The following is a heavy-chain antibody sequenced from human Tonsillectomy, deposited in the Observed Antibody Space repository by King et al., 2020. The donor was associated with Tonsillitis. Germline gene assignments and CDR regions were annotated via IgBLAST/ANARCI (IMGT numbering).Heavy chain of an antibody. CDR1: VFAFSSYA. CDR2: ISGNGGCT. D-gene: IGHD6-13*01. Sequence: VQLVESGGDLVQPGGSLRLSCSASVFAFSSYAMSWVRQAPGKGLEWVSAISGNGGCTHYANSVKGRFTTPRDNSTNTLFLQLNSLRAEDTALYYCARGGLATRQFDYWGQGTLVTVSS. CDR3: ARGGLATRQFDY. J-gene: IGHJ4*02. V-gene: IGHV3-23*04.